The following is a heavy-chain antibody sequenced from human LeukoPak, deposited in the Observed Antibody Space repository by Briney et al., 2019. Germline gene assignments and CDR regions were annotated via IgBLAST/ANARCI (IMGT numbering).Heavy chain of an antibody. CDR1: GGTFSSYA. Sequence: ASVKVSCKASGGTFSSYAISWVRQAPGQGLEWMGGIIPIFGTANYAQKFQGRVTITADESTSTAYMELSSLRSEDTAVYYCAGTYYYDSSGYYYVYYFDYWGQGTLVTASS. J-gene: IGHJ4*02. CDR3: AGTYYYDSSGYYYVYYFDY. V-gene: IGHV1-69*13. D-gene: IGHD3-22*01. CDR2: IIPIFGTA.